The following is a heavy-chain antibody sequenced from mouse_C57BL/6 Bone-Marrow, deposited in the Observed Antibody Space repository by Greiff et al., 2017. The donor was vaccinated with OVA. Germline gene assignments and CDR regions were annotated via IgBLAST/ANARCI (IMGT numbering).Heavy chain of an antibody. Sequence: QVQLQQSGPGLVQPSQSLSITCTVSGFSLTSYGVHWVRQSPGKGLEWLGVIWSGGSTDYNAAFISRLSISKDNSKSQVFFKMNSLQADDTAIYYCARRSDYDYDEAWFAYWGQGTLVTVSA. CDR1: GFSLTSYG. D-gene: IGHD2-4*01. CDR3: ARRSDYDYDEAWFAY. J-gene: IGHJ3*01. V-gene: IGHV2-2*01. CDR2: IWSGGST.